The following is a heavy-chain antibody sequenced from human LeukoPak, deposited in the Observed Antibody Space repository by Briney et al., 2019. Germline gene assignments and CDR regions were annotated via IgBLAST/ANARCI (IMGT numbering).Heavy chain of an antibody. CDR3: ATYTHWVAGDV. V-gene: IGHV3-7*01. D-gene: IGHD3-16*01. CDR1: GFTFSDSW. Sequence: GGSLRLSCAASGFTFSDSWMSWVRQAPGKGLEWVANMNQDGSAKDYVDSVKGRFTISRDNARNSLYLQMSSLRAEDTAVYYCATYTHWVAGDVWGQGTTVTVPS. J-gene: IGHJ6*02. CDR2: MNQDGSAK.